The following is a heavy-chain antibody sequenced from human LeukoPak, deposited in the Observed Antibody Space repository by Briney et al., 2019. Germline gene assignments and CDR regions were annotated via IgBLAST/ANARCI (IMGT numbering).Heavy chain of an antibody. CDR2: IRYDGSKK. Sequence: GGSLRLSCAASGFTFSSYGMHWVRQAPGKGLEWVAFIRYDGSKKYYADSGKGRFTISRDNSRNTLYLEMNRLRGEDTAVYYCAPRVVVISAPFDYWGQGTLVTVSS. CDR3: APRVVVISAPFDY. CDR1: GFTFSSYG. D-gene: IGHD2-21*01. J-gene: IGHJ4*02. V-gene: IGHV3-30*02.